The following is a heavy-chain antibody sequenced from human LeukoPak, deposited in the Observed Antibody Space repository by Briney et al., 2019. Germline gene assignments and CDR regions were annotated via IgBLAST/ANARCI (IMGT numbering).Heavy chain of an antibody. CDR1: GSNFPIYW. J-gene: IGHJ6*03. CDR2: IYPDDSNT. V-gene: IGHV5-51*01. Sequence: GESLQISCQGSGSNFPIYWIGWGRQMPGQGLEWMGIIYPDDSNTIYGPSFQGQVTISADKSINTAYLEWSSLKASDTAIYYCARQGAAGKYYYYYMDVWGKGTTVTVSS. D-gene: IGHD6-13*01. CDR3: ARQGAAGKYYYYYMDV.